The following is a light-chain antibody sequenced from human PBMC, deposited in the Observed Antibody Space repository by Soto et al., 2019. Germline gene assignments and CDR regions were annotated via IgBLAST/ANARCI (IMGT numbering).Light chain of an antibody. J-gene: IGKJ4*01. V-gene: IGKV3-20*01. CDR1: QRVSGRY. Sequence: EIVLTQSPGTLSLSPGGRATLSCRASQRVSGRYLVWYQQKPGQAPSLLIYGATNRARDTPYRFTGSGSGTDFTLTISRLEPEDFAVYYCQQYDSSSVTFGGGTKVEIK. CDR3: QQYDSSSVT. CDR2: GAT.